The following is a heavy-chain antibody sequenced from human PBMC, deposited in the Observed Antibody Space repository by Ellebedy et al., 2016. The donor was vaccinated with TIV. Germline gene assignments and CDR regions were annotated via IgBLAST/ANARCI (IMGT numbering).Heavy chain of an antibody. CDR1: GFTFSSYE. J-gene: IGHJ6*02. CDR2: ISSSGSTI. CDR3: ARDKSPYYDILTGYPDYYYYGMDV. D-gene: IGHD3-9*01. V-gene: IGHV3-48*03. Sequence: GESLKISCAASGFTFSSYEMNWVRQAPGKGLEWVSYISSSGSTIYYADSLKGRFTISRDNAKNSLYLQMNSLRAEDTAVYYCARDKSPYYDILTGYPDYYYYGMDVWGQGTTVTVSS.